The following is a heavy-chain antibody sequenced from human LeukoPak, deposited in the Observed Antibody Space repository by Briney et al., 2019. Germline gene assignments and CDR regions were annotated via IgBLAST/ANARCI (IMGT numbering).Heavy chain of an antibody. CDR3: ARRGGVGAYDY. CDR2: IYPDDSDT. Sequence: GESLKISCKGFGYSFTNYWIAWVRQMPEKGLERMGIIYPDDSDTKYSPSFQGQVTISADKSISTAYLQWSNLKASDTAMYYCARRGGVGAYDYWGQGTLVTVSS. J-gene: IGHJ4*02. D-gene: IGHD1-26*01. V-gene: IGHV5-51*01. CDR1: GYSFTNYW.